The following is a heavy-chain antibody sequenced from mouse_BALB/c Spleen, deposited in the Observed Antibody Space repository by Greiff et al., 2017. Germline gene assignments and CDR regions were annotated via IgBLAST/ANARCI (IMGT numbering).Heavy chain of an antibody. Sequence: VQRVESGPGLVAPSQSLSITCTVSGFSLTSYGVHWVRQPPGKGLEWLGVIWAGGSTNYNSALMSRLSISKDNSKSQVFLKMNSLQTDDTAMYYCARDKYGNYGGAMDYWGQGTSVTVSS. J-gene: IGHJ4*01. CDR3: ARDKYGNYGGAMDY. V-gene: IGHV2-9*02. D-gene: IGHD2-10*02. CDR2: IWAGGST. CDR1: GFSLTSYG.